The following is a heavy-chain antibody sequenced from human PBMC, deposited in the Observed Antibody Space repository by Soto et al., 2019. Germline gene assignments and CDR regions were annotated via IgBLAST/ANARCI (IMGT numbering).Heavy chain of an antibody. V-gene: IGHV4-59*01. J-gene: IGHJ6*02. Sequence: QVQLQESGPGLVKPSETLSLTCTVSGGSISSYYWSWIRQPPGKGLEWIGYIYYSGSTNYNPSLKSRVTLSVDTTKNQFSLKLSSVTAADTAVYYCARDRHDYGDSLLYYYYGMDVWGQGTTVTVSS. D-gene: IGHD4-17*01. CDR1: GGSISSYY. CDR3: ARDRHDYGDSLLYYYYGMDV. CDR2: IYYSGST.